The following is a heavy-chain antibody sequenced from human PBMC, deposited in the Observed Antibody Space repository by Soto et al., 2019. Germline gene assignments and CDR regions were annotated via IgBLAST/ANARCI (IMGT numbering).Heavy chain of an antibody. CDR1: GGSISSYY. CDR2: IYTSGST. J-gene: IGHJ6*02. CDR3: ARGLYCSSTSCYLLDV. Sequence: SETLSLTCTVSGGSISSYYWSWIRQPAGKGLEWIGRIYTSGSTIYNPSLKSRVTMSVDTSKNQFSLKLSSVTAADTAVYYCARGLYCSSTSCYLLDVWGQGTTVTVSS. D-gene: IGHD2-2*01. V-gene: IGHV4-4*07.